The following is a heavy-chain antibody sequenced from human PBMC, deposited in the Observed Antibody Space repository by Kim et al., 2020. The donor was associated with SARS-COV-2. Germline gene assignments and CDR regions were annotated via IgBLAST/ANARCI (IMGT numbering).Heavy chain of an antibody. D-gene: IGHD7-27*01. CDR1: GFTFNNYV. J-gene: IGHJ3*02. CDR3: ARRGPITWGGFDI. CDR2: ITTTGDDT. V-gene: IGHV3-23*01. Sequence: GGSLRLSCAASGFTFNNYVMNWVRQAPGKGLEWVSSITTTGDDTFYAGSVKGRVTISRDNSKSTVYLQMDSLRAEDTAVYYCARRGPITWGGFDIWGQG.